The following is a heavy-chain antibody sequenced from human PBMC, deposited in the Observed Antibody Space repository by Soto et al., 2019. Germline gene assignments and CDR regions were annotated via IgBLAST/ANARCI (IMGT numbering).Heavy chain of an antibody. J-gene: IGHJ4*02. Sequence: SETLSLTCTVSGGSISSGGYYWSWIRQHPGKGLEWIGYIYYSGSTYYNPSLKSRVTISVDTSKNQFSLKLSSVTAADTAVYYCARALGATIAIDYWGQGTLVTVSS. V-gene: IGHV4-31*03. D-gene: IGHD5-12*01. CDR3: ARALGATIAIDY. CDR2: IYYSGST. CDR1: GGSISSGGYY.